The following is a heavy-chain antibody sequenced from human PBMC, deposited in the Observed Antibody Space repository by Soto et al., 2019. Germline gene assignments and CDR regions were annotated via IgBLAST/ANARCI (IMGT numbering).Heavy chain of an antibody. V-gene: IGHV3-23*01. CDR1: GFAFSDYP. J-gene: IGHJ4*02. D-gene: IGHD6-19*01. Sequence: EVHLLESGGGVVQPGKSLKISYAVFGFAFSDYPMTWVRQPPGQGLEWVSGISASGEKPYYADSVKGRFTISRDNSKNTLSLQMNSLRVEDTGIYYCAKLEWLEFGGDYWGQGTLVTVSS. CDR2: ISASGEKP. CDR3: AKLEWLEFGGDY.